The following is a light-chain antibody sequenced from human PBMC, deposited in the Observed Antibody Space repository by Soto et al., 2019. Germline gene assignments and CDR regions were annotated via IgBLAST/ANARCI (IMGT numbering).Light chain of an antibody. J-gene: IGKJ2*01. V-gene: IGKV3-11*01. CDR2: DAS. CDR3: QQRSDSYT. CDR1: QTLANY. Sequence: EVVLTQSPATLSLSPGERATLSCRASQTLANYLAWYQQRPGQAPRLLIYDASNRATGIPARFRGSGSGTDFTITISSLEPEDSAVYYCQQRSDSYTFGQGTTLEIK.